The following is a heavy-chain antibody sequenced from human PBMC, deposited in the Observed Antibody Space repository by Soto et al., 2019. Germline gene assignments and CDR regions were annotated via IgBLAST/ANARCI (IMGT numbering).Heavy chain of an antibody. CDR3: ARSGGSDSFDY. CDR1: GASITFGGYS. CDR2: INHLETT. J-gene: IGHJ4*02. V-gene: IGHV4-30-2*01. Sequence: SETLSLTCTVSGASITFGGYSWSWIRQTPGKGLEWIGYINHLETTFYNPSFESRLTLSIDRAKNQFSLKLHSMSAADRAVYFCARSGGSDSFDYWGQGILVTVSS. D-gene: IGHD1-26*01.